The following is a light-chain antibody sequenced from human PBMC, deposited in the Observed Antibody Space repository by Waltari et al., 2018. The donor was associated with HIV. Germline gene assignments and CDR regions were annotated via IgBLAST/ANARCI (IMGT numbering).Light chain of an antibody. CDR2: EVS. CDR3: TSYISSSSPV. V-gene: IGLV2-14*01. CDR1: SNDLRHYNS. J-gene: IGLJ3*02. Sequence: QSALTQPASVSGSPGQSITISCTGTSNDLRHYNSVPWYQHHPGKPPKVIIYEVSNRPSGVSSRFSGSISANTASLTISGLQAEDEADYFCTSYISSSSPVFGGGTKVTVL.